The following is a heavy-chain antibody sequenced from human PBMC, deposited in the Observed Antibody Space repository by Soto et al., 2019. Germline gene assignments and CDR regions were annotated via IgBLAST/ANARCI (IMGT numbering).Heavy chain of an antibody. D-gene: IGHD2-2*01. CDR1: GYSFSTYW. J-gene: IGHJ6*02. CDR3: ARLVVVPAATYYYYYGMDV. CDR2: IYPGDSDT. V-gene: IGHV5-51*01. Sequence: GESLKISCTGSGYSFSTYWIAWVRQMPGKGLEWMGIIYPGDSDTRYSPSFQGQVTISADTSTKTAYLQWSSLKASDTAMYYCARLVVVPAATYYYYYGMDVWGQGTTVTVSS.